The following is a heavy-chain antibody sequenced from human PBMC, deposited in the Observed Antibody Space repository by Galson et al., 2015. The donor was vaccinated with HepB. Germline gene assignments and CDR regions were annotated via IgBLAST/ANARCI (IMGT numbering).Heavy chain of an antibody. J-gene: IGHJ6*03. Sequence: SVKVSCKASGYTFTSYGISWVRQAPGQGLEWMGWISAYNGNTNYAQKLQGRVTMTTDTSTSTAYMELRSLRSDDTAVYYCARDWAVGVTTRGYYMDAWGKGTTVTVPS. CDR1: GYTFTSYG. CDR2: ISAYNGNT. CDR3: ARDWAVGVTTRGYYMDA. V-gene: IGHV1-18*01. D-gene: IGHD4-17*01.